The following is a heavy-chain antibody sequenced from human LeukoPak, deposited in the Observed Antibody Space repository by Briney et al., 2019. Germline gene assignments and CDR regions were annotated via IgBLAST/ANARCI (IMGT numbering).Heavy chain of an antibody. CDR2: VGGSGSTT. CDR3: AKKGYSSGWVGAFDI. J-gene: IGHJ3*02. V-gene: IGHV3-23*01. Sequence: GGSLRLSCAASGFTFSTYAMSWVRQAPGKGLQWVSSVGGSGSTTYYADSMQGRFTISRDNSKNTLYLQLNSLRVEDTAVYYCAKKGYSSGWVGAFDIWGRGTMVTVSS. CDR1: GFTFSTYA. D-gene: IGHD6-19*01.